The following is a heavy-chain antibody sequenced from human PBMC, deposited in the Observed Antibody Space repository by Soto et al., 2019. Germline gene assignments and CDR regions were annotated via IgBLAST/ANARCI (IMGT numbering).Heavy chain of an antibody. CDR2: ISGYGDST. D-gene: IGHD3-16*01. Sequence: EVRLLESGGGVIHPGGSLRISCEASGITFSSHAMTWVRQTPGQGLEWVAGISGYGDSTNSADSIEGRFTISRDNSKNILYLDMKSLRSQDTAVYYCVTSRRGSYRPTNWFDRWGQGTLVIVS. J-gene: IGHJ5*02. CDR1: GITFSSHA. CDR3: VTSRRGSYRPTNWFDR. V-gene: IGHV3-23*01.